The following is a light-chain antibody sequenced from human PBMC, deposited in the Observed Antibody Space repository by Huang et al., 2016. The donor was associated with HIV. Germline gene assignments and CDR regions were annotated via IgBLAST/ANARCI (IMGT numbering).Light chain of an antibody. Sequence: DIVLTQSPNSLALSLGERAAINCTSSQNVFYSSNTKNYLSWYQVKPGQPPKLLIYWASTRESGVPDRFSGNGSGTEFTLTINNLQAEDVAVYYCHQYYNSPQTFGQGTKV. CDR3: HQYYNSPQT. J-gene: IGKJ1*01. V-gene: IGKV4-1*01. CDR2: WAS. CDR1: QNVFYSSNTKNY.